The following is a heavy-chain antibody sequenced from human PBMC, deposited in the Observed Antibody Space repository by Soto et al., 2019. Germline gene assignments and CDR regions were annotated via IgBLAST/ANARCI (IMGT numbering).Heavy chain of an antibody. D-gene: IGHD2-21*02. V-gene: IGHV1-69*01. CDR2: IITLFGTS. J-gene: IGHJ4*02. CDR3: AREVGYGDFSAALLD. CDR1: GGTFSSHS. Sequence: VQLMHSGAEVKKPGSSVKVSCKASGGTFSSHSINWVRQAPGQGLEWMGGIITLFGTSNYAQNFQGRVTITAAQSTSKAYMELNSLTSDDTAVYYCAREVGYGDFSAALLDWGQGTLVTVSS.